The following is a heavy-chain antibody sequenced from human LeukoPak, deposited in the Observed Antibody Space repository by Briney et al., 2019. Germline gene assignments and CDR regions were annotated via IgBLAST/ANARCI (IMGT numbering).Heavy chain of an antibody. CDR2: ITSSSSYI. CDR3: ARVASRLYSSSWDWWFDP. Sequence: PGGSLRLSCAASGFTFSSYSMNWVRQAPGKGLEWVSSITSSSSYIYYADSVKGRFTISRDNAKNSLYLQMNSLRAEDTAVYYCARVASRLYSSSWDWWFDPWGQGTLVTVSS. CDR1: GFTFSSYS. D-gene: IGHD6-13*01. J-gene: IGHJ5*02. V-gene: IGHV3-21*01.